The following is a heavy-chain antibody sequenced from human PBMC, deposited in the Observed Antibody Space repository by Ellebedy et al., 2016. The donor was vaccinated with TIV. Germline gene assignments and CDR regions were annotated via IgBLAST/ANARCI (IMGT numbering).Heavy chain of an antibody. CDR2: IIPLFGTV. V-gene: IGHV1-69*13. Sequence: SVKVSXXASGGTFSNYAINWVRQAPGQGLEWMGGIIPLFGTVNYAQKFQDRVTITADESTSTAYMELSSLRSEDTAVYYCASGNIYCSSTTCTIYYYYGMDVWGQGTTVTVSS. J-gene: IGHJ6*02. D-gene: IGHD2-2*01. CDR1: GGTFSNYA. CDR3: ASGNIYCSSTTCTIYYYYGMDV.